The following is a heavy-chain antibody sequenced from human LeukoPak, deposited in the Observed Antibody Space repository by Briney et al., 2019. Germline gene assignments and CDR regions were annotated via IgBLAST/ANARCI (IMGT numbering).Heavy chain of an antibody. CDR3: ARGPEWEPYYFDY. J-gene: IGHJ4*02. CDR1: GSTFSSYA. CDR2: ISYDGSNK. D-gene: IGHD1-26*01. V-gene: IGHV3-30-3*01. Sequence: GGSLRLSCAASGSTFSSYAMHWVRQAPGKGLEWVAVISYDGSNKSYADSVKGRFTISRDNSKNTLYLQMNSLRAEDTAVYYCARGPEWEPYYFDYWGQGTLVTVSS.